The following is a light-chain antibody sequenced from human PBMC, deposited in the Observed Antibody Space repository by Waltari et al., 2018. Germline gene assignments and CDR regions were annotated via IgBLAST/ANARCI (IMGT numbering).Light chain of an antibody. Sequence: QSALTQPASVSGSPGQSITISCTGTSGDVGAYNSVAWYQQHPGKAPKLMIYDVSNRPSGVSNRFSGSKSGNTASLTISGLQAEDEADYYCSSYTSSSTLYVFGTGTKVTVL. CDR2: DVS. V-gene: IGLV2-14*03. CDR3: SSYTSSSTLYV. CDR1: SGDVGAYNS. J-gene: IGLJ1*01.